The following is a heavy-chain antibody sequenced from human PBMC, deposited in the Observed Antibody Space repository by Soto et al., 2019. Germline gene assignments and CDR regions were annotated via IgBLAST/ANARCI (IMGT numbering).Heavy chain of an antibody. CDR2: IYYSGST. V-gene: IGHV4-31*03. D-gene: IGHD6-13*01. CDR3: ARVQLVSHFDY. J-gene: IGHJ4*02. CDR1: GGSISSGGYY. Sequence: SETLSLTCTVSGGSISSGGYYWSWIHQHPGKGLEGIGYIYYSGSTNYNPSLKSRVTISVDTSKNQFSLKLSSVTAADTAVYYCARVQLVSHFDYWGQGTLVTVSS.